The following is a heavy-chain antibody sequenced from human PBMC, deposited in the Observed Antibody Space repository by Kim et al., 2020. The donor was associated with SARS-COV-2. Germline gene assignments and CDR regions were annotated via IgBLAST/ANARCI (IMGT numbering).Heavy chain of an antibody. CDR1: GGSISSYY. V-gene: IGHV4-59*08. Sequence: SETLSLTCTVSGGSISSYYWSWIRQPPGKGLEWIGYIYYSGSTNYNPSLKSRVTISVDTSKNQFSLKLSSVTAADTAVYYCARERWYSSGWYFDYWGQGTLVTVSS. CDR2: IYYSGST. D-gene: IGHD6-19*01. CDR3: ARERWYSSGWYFDY. J-gene: IGHJ4*02.